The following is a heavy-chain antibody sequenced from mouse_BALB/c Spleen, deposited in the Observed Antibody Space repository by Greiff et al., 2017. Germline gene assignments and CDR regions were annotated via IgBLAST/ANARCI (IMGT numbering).Heavy chain of an antibody. D-gene: IGHD2-4*01. V-gene: IGHV5-17*02. Sequence: EVKLMESGGGLVQPGGSRKLSCAASGFTFSSFGMHWVRQAPVKGLEWVAYISSGSSTIYYADTVKGRFTISRDNPKNTLFLQMNSLRSEDTAMYYCASREGLRQVFAYWGQGTLVTVSA. CDR2: ISSGSSTI. CDR3: ASREGLRQVFAY. J-gene: IGHJ3*01. CDR1: GFTFSSFG.